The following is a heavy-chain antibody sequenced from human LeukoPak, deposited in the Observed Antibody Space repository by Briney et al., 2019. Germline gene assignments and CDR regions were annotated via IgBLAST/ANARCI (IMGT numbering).Heavy chain of an antibody. V-gene: IGHV3-30*18. CDR2: ISYDGSNK. CDR3: AKDLARATLGGNDGFDI. Sequence: PGGSLRLSCAASGFTFSSYGMHWVRQAPGKGLEWVAVISYDGSNKYYADSVKGRFTISRDNSKNTLYLQMNSLRAEDTAVYYCAKDLARATLGGNDGFDIWGQGTMVTVSA. CDR1: GFTFSSYG. J-gene: IGHJ3*02. D-gene: IGHD1-26*01.